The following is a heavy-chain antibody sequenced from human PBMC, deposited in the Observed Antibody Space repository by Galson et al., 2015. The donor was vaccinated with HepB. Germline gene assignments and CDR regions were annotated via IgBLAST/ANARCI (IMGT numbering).Heavy chain of an antibody. CDR1: GFTFSSYA. J-gene: IGHJ6*02. CDR3: ARDIVVVPAAPEEGDYYYGMDV. CDR2: ISYDGSNK. Sequence: SLRLSCAASGFTFSSYAMHWVRQAPGKRLEWVAVISYDGSNKYYADSVKGRFTISRDNSKNTLYLQMNSLRAEDTAVYYCARDIVVVPAAPEEGDYYYGMDVWGQATTVTVSS. V-gene: IGHV3-30*04. D-gene: IGHD2-2*01.